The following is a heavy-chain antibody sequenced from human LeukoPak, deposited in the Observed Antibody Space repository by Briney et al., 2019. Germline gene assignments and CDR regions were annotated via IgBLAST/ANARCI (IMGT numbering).Heavy chain of an antibody. Sequence: PSETLSLTCTVSGGSISSYYWSWIRQPPGEGLEWIGYIYYSGSTNYNPSLKSRVTISVDTSKNQFSLKLSSVTAADTAVYYCARVRIAVAGTPFDYWGQGTLVTVSS. D-gene: IGHD6-19*01. CDR1: GGSISSYY. V-gene: IGHV4-59*12. CDR2: IYYSGST. CDR3: ARVRIAVAGTPFDY. J-gene: IGHJ4*02.